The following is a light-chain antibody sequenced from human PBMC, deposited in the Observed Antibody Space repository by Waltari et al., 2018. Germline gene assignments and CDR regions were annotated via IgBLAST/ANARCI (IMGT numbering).Light chain of an antibody. Sequence: DIQMTQSPSTLSASVGDRVTITCRASQSISSWLAWYQQKPGKAPKLLIYKASSLESGVPSSFSGSGSGTEFTLTISSLQPDDFATYYCQQYHTLYTFGQGTKLEI. V-gene: IGKV1-5*03. CDR2: KAS. CDR1: QSISSW. CDR3: QQYHTLYT. J-gene: IGKJ2*01.